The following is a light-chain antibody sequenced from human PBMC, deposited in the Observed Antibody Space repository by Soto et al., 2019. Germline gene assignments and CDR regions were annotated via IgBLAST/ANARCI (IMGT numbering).Light chain of an antibody. CDR2: DAS. CDR1: QSVTST. CDR3: QQYNNWPPLT. J-gene: IGKJ1*01. V-gene: IGKV3-15*01. Sequence: EIVMTQSPATVSVSPGERATLSRRASQSVTSTLAWYQQKPGQTPRLLIYDASTRATGIPARFSGSGSGTEFTLTISSLQSEDFAVYYCQQYNNWPPLTFGQGTKVDIK.